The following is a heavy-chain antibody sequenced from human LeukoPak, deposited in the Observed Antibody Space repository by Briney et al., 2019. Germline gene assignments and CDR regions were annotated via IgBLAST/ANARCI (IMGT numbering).Heavy chain of an antibody. Sequence: PSETLSLTCTVSGGSISSYYWSWIRQPPGKGLEWIGYIYYSGSTNYNPSLKSRVTISVDTSKNQFSLKLSSVTAADTAVYYCARNVAPRDFMIDYWGQGTLVTVSS. CDR3: ARNVAPRDFMIDY. CDR1: GGSISSYY. CDR2: IYYSGST. V-gene: IGHV4-59*01. J-gene: IGHJ4*02. D-gene: IGHD5-12*01.